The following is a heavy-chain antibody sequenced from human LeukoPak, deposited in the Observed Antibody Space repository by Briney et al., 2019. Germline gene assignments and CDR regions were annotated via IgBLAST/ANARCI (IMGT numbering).Heavy chain of an antibody. Sequence: PGGSLRLSCAASGFTFSSYAMSWVRQAPGKGLEXXXXXSGSGGSTYYADSVKGRLTISRDNSKNTLYLQMNSLRAEDTAVYYCAKERFGQQLPGWFDPWGQGTLVTVSS. CDR1: GFTFSSYA. CDR2: XSGSGGST. D-gene: IGHD6-13*01. J-gene: IGHJ5*02. V-gene: IGHV3-23*01. CDR3: AKERFGQQLPGWFDP.